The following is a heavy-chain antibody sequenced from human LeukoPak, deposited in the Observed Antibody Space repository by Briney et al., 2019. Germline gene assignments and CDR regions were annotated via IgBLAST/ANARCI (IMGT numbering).Heavy chain of an antibody. V-gene: IGHV3-23*01. Sequence: GGSLRLSCAASGFTFSSYAMSWVRQAPGKGLEWVSAISGTGGNTYYADSVKGRFTISRDNSKNTLYLQMNSLRDEDTAVYYCAKAQSSGFYWYFDCWGQGTLVTVSS. CDR3: AKAQSSGFYWYFDC. J-gene: IGHJ4*02. CDR2: ISGTGGNT. CDR1: GFTFSSYA. D-gene: IGHD3-22*01.